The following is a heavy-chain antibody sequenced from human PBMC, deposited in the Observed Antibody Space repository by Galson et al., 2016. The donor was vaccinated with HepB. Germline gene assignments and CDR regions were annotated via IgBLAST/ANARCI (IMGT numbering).Heavy chain of an antibody. CDR1: GFTFRNYG. J-gene: IGHJ6*04. CDR3: VQGRTAPAV. D-gene: IGHD1-1*01. Sequence: SLRLSCAASGFTFRNYGMPWVRQAPGKGLEVVSSISRSGDSTDYADSVKGRFTISRDNSKNTLSLQMNRLTADDTAIYYCVQGRTAPAVWGKGTTVNVSS. V-gene: IGHV3-23*01. CDR2: ISRSGDST.